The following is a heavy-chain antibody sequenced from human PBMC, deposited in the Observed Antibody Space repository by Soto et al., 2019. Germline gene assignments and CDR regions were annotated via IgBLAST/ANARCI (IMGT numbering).Heavy chain of an antibody. V-gene: IGHV3-33*01. D-gene: IGHD3-10*01. CDR3: VRLGLYSCGSGSCYPGYFDC. CDR2: ICYGRSTI. Sequence: GGSLRLSCAASGFTFSSYGMHWVRQAPGKGLEWVAVICYGRSTIYYADSVKGRFTISRDNAKNSLYLQMNSLRDEDTAVYYCVRLGLYSCGSGSCYPGYFDCWGQGTLVTVSS. CDR1: GFTFSSYG. J-gene: IGHJ4*02.